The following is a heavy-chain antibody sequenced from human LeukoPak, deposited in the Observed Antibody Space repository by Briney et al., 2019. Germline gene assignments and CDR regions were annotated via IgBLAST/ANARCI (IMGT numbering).Heavy chain of an antibody. Sequence: GGSVSLSCTASGFTLGDYAMRWLRQAPRKGREGVGFIRSKAYGGTTEYAAPGTGRFTISRVDSTIIAQLQLISLKTEDTAVYYCTRESYYYDSSGYGGIPYYFDYWGQGTLVTVSS. CDR3: TRESYYYDSSGYGGIPYYFDY. J-gene: IGHJ4*02. D-gene: IGHD3-22*01. CDR2: IRSKAYGGTT. CDR1: GFTLGDYA. V-gene: IGHV3-49*03.